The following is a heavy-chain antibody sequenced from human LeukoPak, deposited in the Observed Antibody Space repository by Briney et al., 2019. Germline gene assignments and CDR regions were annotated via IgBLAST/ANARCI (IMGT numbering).Heavy chain of an antibody. CDR3: AITGSDTSGYYSTGDAFGI. CDR1: GFPFSNYW. Sequence: GGSLRLSCAVSGFPFSNYWIHWVRQAPGKGLVWLSQINPDGTTTTYADAVKGRFTISRDNAKNSLYLQMNSLRAEDTAVYYCAITGSDTSGYYSTGDAFGISGQGTMVTVSS. J-gene: IGHJ3*02. D-gene: IGHD3-22*01. V-gene: IGHV3-74*01. CDR2: INPDGTTT.